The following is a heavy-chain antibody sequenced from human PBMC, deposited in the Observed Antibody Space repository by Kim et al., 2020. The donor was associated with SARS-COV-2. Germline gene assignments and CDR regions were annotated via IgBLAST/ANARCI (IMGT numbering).Heavy chain of an antibody. Sequence: GSTSYAQKFQGRVTMTRDTSTSTVYMELSSLRSEDTAVYYCARKGDAFDIWGQGTMVTVSS. V-gene: IGHV1-46*01. CDR3: ARKGDAFDI. J-gene: IGHJ3*02. CDR2: GST.